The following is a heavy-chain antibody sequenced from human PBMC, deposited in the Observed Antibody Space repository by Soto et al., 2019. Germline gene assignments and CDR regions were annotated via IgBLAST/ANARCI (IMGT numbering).Heavy chain of an antibody. CDR3: ERDSHWNRRDAFDI. CDR2: ISSSSSYI. J-gene: IGHJ3*02. CDR1: GFTFSSYS. Sequence: GGSLRLSCAASGFTFSSYSMNWVRQAPGKGLEWVSSISSSSSYIYYADSVKGRFTISRDNAKNSLYLQMNSLRAEDAAVYYFERDSHWNRRDAFDIWGQGTMVTVSS. D-gene: IGHD1-1*01. V-gene: IGHV3-21*01.